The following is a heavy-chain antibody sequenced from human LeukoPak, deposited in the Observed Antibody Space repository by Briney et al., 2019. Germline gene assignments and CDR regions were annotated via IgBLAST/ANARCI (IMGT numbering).Heavy chain of an antibody. CDR1: GFTFSSYW. V-gene: IGHV3-7*01. J-gene: IGHJ4*02. Sequence: PGGSLRLSCAASGFTFSSYWMCWVRQAPGKGLEWVANIKQDGSEKYYVDSVKGRFTISRDNAKNSLYLQMNSLRAEDTAVYYCARDLRIAVASYWGQGTLVTVSS. CDR3: ARDLRIAVASY. CDR2: IKQDGSEK. D-gene: IGHD6-19*01.